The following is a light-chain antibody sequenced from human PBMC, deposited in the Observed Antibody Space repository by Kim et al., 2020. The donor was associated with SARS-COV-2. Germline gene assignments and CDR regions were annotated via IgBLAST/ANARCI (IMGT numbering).Light chain of an antibody. Sequence: SSELTQDPAVSVALGQTVRITCQGDSLRSYYATWYQQKPGQAPILVIYGKNNRPSGIPDRFSGSSSGNTASLTITGTQAGDEADYYCNSWDSNDNVVFGGGTKLTVL. CDR1: SLRSYY. CDR3: NSWDSNDNVV. CDR2: GKN. J-gene: IGLJ2*01. V-gene: IGLV3-19*01.